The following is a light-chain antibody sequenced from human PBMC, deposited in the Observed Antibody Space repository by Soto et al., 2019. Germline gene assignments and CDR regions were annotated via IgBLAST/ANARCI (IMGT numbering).Light chain of an antibody. V-gene: IGLV2-14*03. J-gene: IGLJ2*01. CDR3: SSYTRRSSTLV. CDR1: SSDFGDNNY. Sequence: QSALTQPASVSGSPGQSITISCTGTSSDFGDNNYVSWYQQHPGKAPRLMIYDVSNRPSGVSNRFSGSKSGNTASLPISGLQAEDEADYYCSSYTRRSSTLVFGGGTKVTVL. CDR2: DVS.